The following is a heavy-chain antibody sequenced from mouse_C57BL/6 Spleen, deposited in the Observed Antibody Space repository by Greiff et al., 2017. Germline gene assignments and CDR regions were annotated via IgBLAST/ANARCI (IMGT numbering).Heavy chain of an antibody. Sequence: EVQLQQSGPVLVKPGASVKMSCKASGYKFTDYYMNWVKQSHGKSLEWIGVINPYNGGTSSNQKFKGKATLTVDKSSSTAYMELNSLTSEDSAVYYCARGGDYDEDYYAMDYWGQGASVTVSS. CDR3: ARGGDYDEDYYAMDY. D-gene: IGHD2-4*01. V-gene: IGHV1-19*01. CDR2: INPYNGGT. CDR1: GYKFTDYY. J-gene: IGHJ4*01.